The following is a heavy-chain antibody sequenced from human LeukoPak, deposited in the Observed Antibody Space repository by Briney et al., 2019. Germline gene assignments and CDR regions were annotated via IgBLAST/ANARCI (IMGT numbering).Heavy chain of an antibody. D-gene: IGHD2-8*01. Sequence: GGSLRLSCAASGFMFSDYFMSWIRQAAGKELEWVSYISSNSKYTKYADSVKGRVTISRDNAKKSLYLQMNSLRAEDTAVYYCARDNGNKYYFDYWGQGTLVTVSS. V-gene: IGHV3-11*05. CDR2: ISSNSKYT. CDR1: GFMFSDYF. J-gene: IGHJ4*02. CDR3: ARDNGNKYYFDY.